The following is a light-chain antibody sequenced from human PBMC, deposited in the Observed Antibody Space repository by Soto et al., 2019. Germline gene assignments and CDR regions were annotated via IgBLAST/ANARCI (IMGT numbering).Light chain of an antibody. CDR1: QSIRSL. V-gene: IGKV1-5*01. CDR2: DAS. CDR3: QQYNSYSIT. J-gene: IGKJ5*01. Sequence: DIQMTQSPSTLSASVADSVTITCRASQSIRSLLAWYQQKPGKAPKLLIYDASSLESGVPSRFSGSGSGTEFTLTISSLQPDDFATYYCQQYNSYSITFGQGTRLEIK.